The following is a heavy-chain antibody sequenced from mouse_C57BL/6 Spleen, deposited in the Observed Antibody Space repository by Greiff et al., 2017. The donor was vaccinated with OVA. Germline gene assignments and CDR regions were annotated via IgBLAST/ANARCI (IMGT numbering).Heavy chain of an antibody. CDR1: GYAFSSSW. V-gene: IGHV1-82*01. CDR3: ALAGGNSAWFAY. J-gene: IGHJ3*01. CDR2: IYPGDGDT. Sequence: QVQLQQSGPELVKPGASVKISCKASGYAFSSSWMNWVKQRPGKGLEWIGRIYPGDGDTNYNGKFKGKATLTADKSSSTAYMQLSSLTSEDSAVYFCALAGGNSAWFAYWGQGTLVTVSA. D-gene: IGHD2-1*01.